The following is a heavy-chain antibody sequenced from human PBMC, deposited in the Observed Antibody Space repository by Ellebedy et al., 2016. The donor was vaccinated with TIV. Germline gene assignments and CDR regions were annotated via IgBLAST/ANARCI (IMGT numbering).Heavy chain of an antibody. Sequence: GESLKISCAASGFTVSSNYMTWVRQPPGKGLEWVSVIYSSGSTYYTDSVKGRFTISRDNSKNTLYLQMNSLRVEDTAVYYCVKGLSGSYHTPLGYWGLGTLATVSS. CDR1: GFTVSSNY. CDR3: VKGLSGSYHTPLGY. J-gene: IGHJ4*02. V-gene: IGHV3-66*01. CDR2: IYSSGST. D-gene: IGHD1-26*01.